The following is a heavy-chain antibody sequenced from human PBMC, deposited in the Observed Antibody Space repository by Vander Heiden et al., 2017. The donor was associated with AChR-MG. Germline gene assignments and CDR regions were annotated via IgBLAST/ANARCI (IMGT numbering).Heavy chain of an antibody. V-gene: IGHV1-8*01. CDR2: MNPISGNT. J-gene: IGHJ6*02. Sequence: QVQLVQSGAEVKMPGASVTVSRRASGYTFTSYDINGVRQATGQELEWMGWMNPISGNTGYAQKFQGRVTMARNTSISTAYMELSSLKSEGTAVYYCARGRYYYDSSGYRTYYGMDVWGQGTTVTVSS. CDR3: ARGRYYYDSSGYRTYYGMDV. D-gene: IGHD3-22*01. CDR1: GYTFTSYD.